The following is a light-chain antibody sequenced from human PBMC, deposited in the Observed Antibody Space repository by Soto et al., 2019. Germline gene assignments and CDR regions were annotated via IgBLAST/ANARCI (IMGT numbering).Light chain of an antibody. V-gene: IGLV1-51*02. J-gene: IGLJ3*02. Sequence: QSVLTQPPSVSAAPGQKVTISCSGSSSNLGNNYVSWYQPIPGTAPKLLIYENNKRPSGIPARFSGSKSGTSDTLVITGLQTGDEDDYYCGTWDRILSANWVLGGGTQRTV. CDR1: SSNLGNNY. CDR3: GTWDRILSANWV. CDR2: ENN.